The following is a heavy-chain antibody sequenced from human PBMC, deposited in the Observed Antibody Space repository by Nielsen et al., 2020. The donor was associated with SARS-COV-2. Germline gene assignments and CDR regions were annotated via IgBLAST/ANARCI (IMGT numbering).Heavy chain of an antibody. D-gene: IGHD1-26*01. Sequence: SETLSLTCAVYGGSFSGYYWSWIRQPPGKGLEWIGEINHSGSTNYNPSLKSRVTISVDTSKNQFSLKLSSVTAADTAVYYCARRQVGNYYYYYMDVWGKGTTVTVSS. CDR2: INHSGST. CDR3: ARRQVGNYYYYYMDV. CDR1: GGSFSGYY. V-gene: IGHV4-34*01. J-gene: IGHJ6*03.